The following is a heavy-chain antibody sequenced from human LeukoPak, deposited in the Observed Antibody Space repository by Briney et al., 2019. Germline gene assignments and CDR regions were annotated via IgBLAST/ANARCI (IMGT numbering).Heavy chain of an antibody. D-gene: IGHD3-22*01. CDR3: ARYDYYDSSGYFTGPFFDC. CDR2: IYYSGST. CDR1: GGSISSYY. Sequence: SETLSLTCTVSGGSISSYYWSWIRQPPGQGLEWMGNIYYSGSTNYNPSLKSRVTISVDTTKNQSSLKLSSVTAADTAVYYCARYDYYDSSGYFTGPFFDCWGQGTLVTVSS. J-gene: IGHJ4*02. V-gene: IGHV4-59*01.